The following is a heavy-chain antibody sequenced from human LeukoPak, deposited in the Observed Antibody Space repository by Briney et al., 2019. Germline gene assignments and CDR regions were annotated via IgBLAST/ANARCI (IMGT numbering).Heavy chain of an antibody. V-gene: IGHV3-48*01. CDR3: ARETTLLWFGELLELDY. J-gene: IGHJ4*02. CDR2: ISSSSSTI. CDR1: GFTFSSYS. Sequence: PGGSPRLSCAASGFTFSSYSMNWVRQAPGKGLEWVSYISSSSSTIYYADSVKGRFTISRDNAKNSLYLQMNSLRAEDTAVYYCARETTLLWFGELLELDYWGQGTLVTVSS. D-gene: IGHD3-10*01.